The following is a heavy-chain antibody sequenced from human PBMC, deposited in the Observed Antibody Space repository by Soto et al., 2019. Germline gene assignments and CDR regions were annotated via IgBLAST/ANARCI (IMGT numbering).Heavy chain of an antibody. D-gene: IGHD3-22*01. V-gene: IGHV1-8*01. CDR3: ARVGYYYDSSGYYLSFDY. CDR2: MNPNSGNT. Sequence: QVQLVQSGAEVKKPGASVKVSCKASGYTFTSYDINWVRQATGQGLEWMGWMNPNSGNTGYAQKFQGRVTMTRKTSISTAYMELSSLRSEETAVYYCARVGYYYDSSGYYLSFDYWGQGTLVTVSS. J-gene: IGHJ4*02. CDR1: GYTFTSYD.